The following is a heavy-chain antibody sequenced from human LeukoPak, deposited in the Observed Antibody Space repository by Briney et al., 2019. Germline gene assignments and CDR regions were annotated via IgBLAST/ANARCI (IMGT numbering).Heavy chain of an antibody. V-gene: IGHV3-66*01. CDR1: GFTVSSNY. Sequence: PGGSLRLSCAASGFTVSSNYMNWVRQAPGKGLEWVSVIYGGGTTYYADSVKGRFIISRDNSKNTLYLQMNSLRAEDTAVYYCASEQWELGTRFDYWGQGTLVTVSS. CDR3: ASEQWELGTRFDY. CDR2: IYGGGTT. D-gene: IGHD1-26*01. J-gene: IGHJ4*02.